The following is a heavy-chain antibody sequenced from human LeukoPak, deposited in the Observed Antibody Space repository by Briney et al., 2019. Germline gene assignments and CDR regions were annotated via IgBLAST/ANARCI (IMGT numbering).Heavy chain of an antibody. CDR3: ARVRNIVPIRAHRYYYYYMDV. D-gene: IGHD5-12*01. Sequence: SETLSLTCTVSGGSISSSSYYWGWIRQPPGKGLEWIGNIYYSGSTYYNPSLKRRVTISVDTSKHQSSLKLSSVPAAATAVYYSARVRNIVPIRAHRYYYYYMDVWGKGTTVTVSS. V-gene: IGHV4-39*07. J-gene: IGHJ6*03. CDR2: IYYSGST. CDR1: GGSISSSSYY.